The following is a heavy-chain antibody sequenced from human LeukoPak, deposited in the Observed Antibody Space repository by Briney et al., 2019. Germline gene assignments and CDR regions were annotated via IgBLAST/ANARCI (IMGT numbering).Heavy chain of an antibody. V-gene: IGHV3-21*01. Sequence: GGSLRLSCAASGFTFSANDMTWVRQAPGKGLEWVSSISSSSSYIFHADSVKGRFTISRDNSKNTLYLQMNSLRAEDTAVYYCARGPLPAAPTFFDYWGQGTLVTVSS. D-gene: IGHD2-2*01. J-gene: IGHJ4*02. CDR1: GFTFSAND. CDR3: ARGPLPAAPTFFDY. CDR2: ISSSSSYI.